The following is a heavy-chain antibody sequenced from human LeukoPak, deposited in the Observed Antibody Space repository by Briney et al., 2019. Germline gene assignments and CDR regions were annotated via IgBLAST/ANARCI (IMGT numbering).Heavy chain of an antibody. CDR2: ISGSGGST. J-gene: IGHJ5*02. V-gene: IGHV3-23*01. D-gene: IGHD6-19*01. Sequence: PGGSLRLSCAASGFTFSSYAMSWVRQAPGKGLEWVSAISGSGGSTYYADSMKGRFTISRDNSKNTLYLQMNSLRAEDTAVYYCAKGRSGWYSGWFDPWGQGTLVTVSS. CDR1: GFTFSSYA. CDR3: AKGRSGWYSGWFDP.